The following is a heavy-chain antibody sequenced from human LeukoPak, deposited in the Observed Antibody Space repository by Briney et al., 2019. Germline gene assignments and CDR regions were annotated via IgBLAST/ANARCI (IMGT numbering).Heavy chain of an antibody. Sequence: SETLSLTCTVSGGSISGHYWSWVRQPPAKGLEWVGYVYYSGETNYNPSLKSRVTISVDTSKNQFSLKLTSVTAADTAVYYCARLQGDSTAIFDYWGQGILVSVSS. CDR1: GGSISGHY. CDR3: ARLQGDSTAIFDY. D-gene: IGHD2-21*01. V-gene: IGHV4-59*11. CDR2: VYYSGET. J-gene: IGHJ4*02.